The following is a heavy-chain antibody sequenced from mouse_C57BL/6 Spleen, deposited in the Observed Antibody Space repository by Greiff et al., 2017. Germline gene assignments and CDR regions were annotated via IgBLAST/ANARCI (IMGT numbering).Heavy chain of an antibody. CDR1: GYTFTSYW. J-gene: IGHJ1*03. V-gene: IGHV1-69*01. CDR2: IDPSDSYT. CDR3: ARDPLDV. Sequence: QVQLQQPGAELVMPGASVKLSCKASGYTFTSYWMHWVKQRPGQGLEWIGEIDPSDSYTNYNQKFKGKSTLTVDKPSSTAYMQLSSLTSEDSAVYYGARDPLDVWGTGTTVTVSS.